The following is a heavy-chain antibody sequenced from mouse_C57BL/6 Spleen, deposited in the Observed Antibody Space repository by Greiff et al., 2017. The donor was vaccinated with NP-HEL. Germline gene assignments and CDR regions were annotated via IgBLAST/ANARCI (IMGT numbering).Heavy chain of an antibody. J-gene: IGHJ2*01. Sequence: QVQLQQPGTELVKPGASVKLSCKASGYTFTSYWMHWVKQRPGQGLEWIGNINPSNGGTNYNEKFKSKATLTVDKSSSTAYMQLSSLTSEDSAVYFCARKDGNYADFDYWGQGTTLTVSS. V-gene: IGHV1-53*01. CDR2: INPSNGGT. CDR3: ARKDGNYADFDY. D-gene: IGHD2-1*01. CDR1: GYTFTSYW.